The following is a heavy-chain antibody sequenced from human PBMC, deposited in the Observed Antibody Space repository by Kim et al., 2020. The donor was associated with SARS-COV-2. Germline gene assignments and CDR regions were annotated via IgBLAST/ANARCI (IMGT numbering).Heavy chain of an antibody. Sequence: GGSLRLSCAASGFTFSPYNMHWVRQAPGKGLEWVSTITSRSSYLYYADSVKGRFTVSRDDAKNSLYLQMNSLTVEDTAVYYCARGEWGSGFWGQGTLVTVSS. J-gene: IGHJ4*02. CDR2: ITSRSSYL. V-gene: IGHV3-21*01. CDR3: ARGEWGSGF. D-gene: IGHD3-16*01. CDR1: GFTFSPYN.